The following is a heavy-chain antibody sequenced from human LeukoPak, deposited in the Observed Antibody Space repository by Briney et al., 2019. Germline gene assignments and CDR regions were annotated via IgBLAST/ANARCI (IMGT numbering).Heavy chain of an antibody. D-gene: IGHD3-16*01. V-gene: IGHV3-53*01. CDR3: ARGIGGKIPDAFDI. Sequence: GGSLRLSCAASGFTVSSNYMSWVRQAPGKGLEWVSVIYSGGSTYYADSVKGRFTISRDNSKNTLYLQMNSLRADDTAVYYCARGIGGKIPDAFDIWGQGTMVTVSS. CDR2: IYSGGST. CDR1: GFTVSSNY. J-gene: IGHJ3*02.